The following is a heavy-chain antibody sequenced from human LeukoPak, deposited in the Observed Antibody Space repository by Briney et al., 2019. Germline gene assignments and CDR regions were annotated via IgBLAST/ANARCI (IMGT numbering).Heavy chain of an antibody. CDR2: IYYSRTT. CDR3: ARLSGSQTTPS. Sequence: PSETLSLTCTVSGGSISSYDWSWIRQPPEEGLEWSGYIYYSRTTNYNPSLKSPVTMSVDTSKNQFCLKLSSVTAADTAVYYCARLSGSQTTPSWGQGTLVTVSS. V-gene: IGHV4-59*08. CDR1: GGSISSYD. D-gene: IGHD1-26*01. J-gene: IGHJ5*02.